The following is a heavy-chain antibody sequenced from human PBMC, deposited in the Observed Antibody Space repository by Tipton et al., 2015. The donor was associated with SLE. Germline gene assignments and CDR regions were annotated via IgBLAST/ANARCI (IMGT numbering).Heavy chain of an antibody. CDR2: IYHSGST. J-gene: IGHJ4*02. V-gene: IGHV4-38-2*02. D-gene: IGHD2-15*01. Sequence: SLTCTVSGYSISSGYYWGWIRQPPGKGLEWIGNIYHSGSTYYNPSLKSRVTISVDTSKNQFSLKLSSVTAADTAVYYCARDSRVVVAARGGFDYWGQGTLVTVSS. CDR3: ARDSRVVVAARGGFDY. CDR1: GYSISSGYY.